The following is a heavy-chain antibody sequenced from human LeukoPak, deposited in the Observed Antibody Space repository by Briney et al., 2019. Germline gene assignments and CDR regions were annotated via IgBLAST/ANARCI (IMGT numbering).Heavy chain of an antibody. CDR2: ISKSGAST. D-gene: IGHD1-26*01. V-gene: IGHV3-23*01. J-gene: IGHJ4*02. CDR1: GFTFSSYG. CDR3: AKDWDWELLIFDY. Sequence: GGSLRLSCAASGFTFSSYGMSWVRQAPGKGLEWVSAISKSGASTYYVDSVKGRFTISRDNSKNKLYLQMNSLRAEDTAIYYCAKDWDWELLIFDYWGQGTLVTVSS.